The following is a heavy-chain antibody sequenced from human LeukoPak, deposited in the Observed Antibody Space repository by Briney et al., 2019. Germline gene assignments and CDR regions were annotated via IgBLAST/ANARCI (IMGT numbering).Heavy chain of an antibody. CDR1: GYTFTGYY. CDR3: ARALYCSSTSCYWSDP. Sequence: ASVKVSCKASGYTFTGYYRHWVRQASGQGLGWMGWINPKSGGTNYAQKFQGRVTMTRDTSISTAYMELSRLRSDDTAVYYCARALYCSSTSCYWSDPWGQGTLVTVSS. CDR2: INPKSGGT. V-gene: IGHV1-2*02. J-gene: IGHJ5*02. D-gene: IGHD2-2*01.